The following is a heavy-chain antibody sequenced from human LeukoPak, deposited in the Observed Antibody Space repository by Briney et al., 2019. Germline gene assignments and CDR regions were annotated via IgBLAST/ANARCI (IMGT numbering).Heavy chain of an antibody. CDR2: ISSSSSYI. J-gene: IGHJ4*02. V-gene: IGHV3-21*04. D-gene: IGHD5-18*01. Sequence: GGSLRLSCAASGFTFSSYSMNWVRQAPGKGLEWVSSISSSSSYIYYADSVKGRFTISRDNAKNSLYLQMNSLRAEDTALYYCAKDLELGYTTSAFDYWGQGTLVTVSS. CDR1: GFTFSSYS. CDR3: AKDLELGYTTSAFDY.